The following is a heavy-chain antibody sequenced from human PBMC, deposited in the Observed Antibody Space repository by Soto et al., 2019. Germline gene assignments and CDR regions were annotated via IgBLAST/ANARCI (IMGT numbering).Heavy chain of an antibody. D-gene: IGHD6-13*01. Sequence: QVTLKESGPVLVKPTETLTLTCTVSGFSLSNARMGVSWIRQPPGKALEWLAHIFSNDEKSYSTSLKSRLTISKDTSKSQVVLTMTNMDPVDTATYYCARIHGSSWYGWFDPWGQGTLVTVSS. CDR1: GFSLSNARMG. V-gene: IGHV2-26*01. J-gene: IGHJ5*02. CDR3: ARIHGSSWYGWFDP. CDR2: IFSNDEK.